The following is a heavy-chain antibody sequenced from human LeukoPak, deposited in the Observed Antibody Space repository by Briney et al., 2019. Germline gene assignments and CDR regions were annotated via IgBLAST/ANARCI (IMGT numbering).Heavy chain of an antibody. CDR2: ISYDGSNK. D-gene: IGHD5-12*01. J-gene: IGHJ4*02. Sequence: GGSLRLSCAASGFTFSSYAMHWVRQGPGKGLEWVAVISYDGSNKYYADSVKGRFTISRDTSKNTLYLQMNSLRDEDTAVYYCARDNIVATFDYWGQGTLVTVSS. CDR3: ARDNIVATFDY. CDR1: GFTFSSYA. V-gene: IGHV3-30-3*01.